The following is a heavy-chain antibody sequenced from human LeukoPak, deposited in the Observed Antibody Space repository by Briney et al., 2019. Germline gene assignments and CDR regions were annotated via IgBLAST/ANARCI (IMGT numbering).Heavy chain of an antibody. D-gene: IGHD2-15*01. CDR3: TRWARYCSEGSCYSWFDP. CDR2: MKRSEE. Sequence: GGSLRLSCAASGFTFSSNWWIWVRQAPGKGRAWLANMKRSEEYYVDSVQGRFTISRDNAKNSVYLQMNSLRVDDTAVYYCTRWARYCSEGSCYSWFDPWGQGALVTVSS. J-gene: IGHJ5*02. CDR1: GFTFSSNW. V-gene: IGHV3-7*01.